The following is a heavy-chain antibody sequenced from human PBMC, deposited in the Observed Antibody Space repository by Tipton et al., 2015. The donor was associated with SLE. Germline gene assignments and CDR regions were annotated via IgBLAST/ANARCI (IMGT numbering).Heavy chain of an antibody. D-gene: IGHD1-26*01. Sequence: SLRLSCAASGFMFSSYDMHWVRQRAGEGLEWVSAIGTFGDTYYTASMKGRFTISRENAKNSVYLQMNSLTAEDTALYYCARERIVGVTWDAFEIWGQGTMVTVSS. CDR1: GFMFSSYD. CDR3: ARERIVGVTWDAFEI. V-gene: IGHV3-13*01. CDR2: IGTFGDT. J-gene: IGHJ3*02.